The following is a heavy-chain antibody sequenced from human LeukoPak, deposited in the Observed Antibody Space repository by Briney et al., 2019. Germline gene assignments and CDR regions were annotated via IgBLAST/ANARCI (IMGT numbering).Heavy chain of an antibody. D-gene: IGHD5-18*01. Sequence: SETLSLTSPVSGGSITGISYYWGWIRQPPGKGLEWIGSIYYGGSTYYNPSLESRVTIFVDTSKNQFSLKLSSVTAADTAVYYCARHLRGYWDWGQGTLVTVSS. J-gene: IGHJ4*02. CDR1: GGSITGISYY. CDR3: ARHLRGYWD. CDR2: IYYGGST. V-gene: IGHV4-39*01.